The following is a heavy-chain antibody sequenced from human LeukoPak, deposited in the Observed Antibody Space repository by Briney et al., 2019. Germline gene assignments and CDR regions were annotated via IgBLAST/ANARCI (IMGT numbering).Heavy chain of an antibody. D-gene: IGHD3-9*01. Sequence: SETLSLTCTVSGGSISSYYWNWIRQPPGKGLEWIGYIHYSGTNYYNPSLKSRVTISVDTSKNQFSLKLSSVTAVDTAVYYCARHLSRDEKTFDYWGQGTLVTVSS. CDR2: IHYSGTN. J-gene: IGHJ4*02. V-gene: IGHV4-59*08. CDR1: GGSISSYY. CDR3: ARHLSRDEKTFDY.